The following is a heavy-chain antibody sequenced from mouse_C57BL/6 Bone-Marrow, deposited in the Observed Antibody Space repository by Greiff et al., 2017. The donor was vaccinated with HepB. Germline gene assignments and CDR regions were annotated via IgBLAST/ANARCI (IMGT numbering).Heavy chain of an antibody. CDR2: IDPETGGT. V-gene: IGHV1-15*01. D-gene: IGHD1-1*01. Sequence: VQLQQSGAELVRPGASVTLSCKASGYTFTDYEMHWVKQTPVHGLEWIGAIDPETGGTAYNQKFKGKAILTADKSSSTAYMELRSLTSEDSAVYYCSNYYGSRYFDYWGQGTTLTVSS. CDR1: GYTFTDYE. CDR3: SNYYGSRYFDY. J-gene: IGHJ2*01.